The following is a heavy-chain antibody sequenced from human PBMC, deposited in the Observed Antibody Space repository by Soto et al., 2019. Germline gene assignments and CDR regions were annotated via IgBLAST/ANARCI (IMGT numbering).Heavy chain of an antibody. CDR3: ARGDLDYGDYVRGWFDP. J-gene: IGHJ5*02. CDR2: INHSGST. V-gene: IGHV4-34*01. D-gene: IGHD4-17*01. CDR1: GGSFSGYY. Sequence: SSETLSLTCAVYGGSFSGYYWSWIRQPPGKGLEWIGEINHSGSTNYNPSLKSRVTVSVDTSKNQFSLKLSSVTAADTAVYYCARGDLDYGDYVRGWFDPWGQGTLVTVSS.